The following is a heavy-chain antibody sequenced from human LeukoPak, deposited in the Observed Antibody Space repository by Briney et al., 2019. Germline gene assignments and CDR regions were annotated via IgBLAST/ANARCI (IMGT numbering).Heavy chain of an antibody. CDR1: GFTFSNYW. CDR3: ATTQTFDY. Sequence: GESLRLSCIASGFTFSNYWMSWVRQAPGKGLEWVANIKQDGSEKYYMDPVKGRFSISRDNAKNSLNLQMNNLRAEDTAVYCATTQTFDYWGQGTLVTVSS. CDR2: IKQDGSEK. D-gene: IGHD2-15*01. V-gene: IGHV3-7*03. J-gene: IGHJ4*02.